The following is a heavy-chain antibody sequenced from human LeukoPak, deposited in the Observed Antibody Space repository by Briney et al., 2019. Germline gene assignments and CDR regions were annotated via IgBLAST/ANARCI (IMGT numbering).Heavy chain of an antibody. CDR1: DGSINNYY. Sequence: SETLSLTCTVSDGSINNYYWTWIRQPPGKGLEWIGCIHYSGSTNYNPSLKSRVTISVDTSKNQFSLKLSSVTAADTAVYYCASVVVPAAIGPSPSYYYYYMDVWGKGTTVTVSS. J-gene: IGHJ6*03. D-gene: IGHD2-2*02. CDR3: ASVVVPAAIGPSPSYYYYYMDV. V-gene: IGHV4-59*01. CDR2: IHYSGST.